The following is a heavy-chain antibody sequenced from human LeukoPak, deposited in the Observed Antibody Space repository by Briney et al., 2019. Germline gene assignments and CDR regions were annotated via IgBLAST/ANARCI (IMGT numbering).Heavy chain of an antibody. J-gene: IGHJ5*02. Sequence: ASVKVSCKASGYTFTSYGISWVRQAPGQGLEWMGWISAYNGNTNYAQKLQGRVTMTTDTSTSTAYMELRSLRSDDTAVYYCARRLAAAVNNWFDPWGQGTLVTVSS. CDR1: GYTFTSYG. V-gene: IGHV1-18*01. CDR2: ISAYNGNT. D-gene: IGHD6-13*01. CDR3: ARRLAAAVNNWFDP.